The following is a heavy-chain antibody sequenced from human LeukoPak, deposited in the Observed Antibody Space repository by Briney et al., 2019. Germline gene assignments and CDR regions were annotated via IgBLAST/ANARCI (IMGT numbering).Heavy chain of an antibody. D-gene: IGHD3-22*01. V-gene: IGHV4-38-2*01. Sequence: SETLSLTCAVSGYSISSGYYWGWIRPPPGKGLEWIGSIYHSGSTYYNPSLKSRVTISVDTSKNQFSLKLGSATAADTAVYYCARTSYYYDSSGYSHFDYWGQGTLVTVSS. CDR1: GYSISSGYY. J-gene: IGHJ4*02. CDR3: ARTSYYYDSSGYSHFDY. CDR2: IYHSGST.